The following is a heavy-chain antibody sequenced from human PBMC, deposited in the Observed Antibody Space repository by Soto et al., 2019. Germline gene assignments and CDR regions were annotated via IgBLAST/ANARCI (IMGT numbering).Heavy chain of an antibody. CDR1: GGSVSSGSYY. D-gene: IGHD5-12*01. CDR3: ARGLDSGYGFDP. CDR2: IYYSGST. V-gene: IGHV4-61*01. J-gene: IGHJ5*02. Sequence: SETLSLTCTVSGGSVSSGSYYWSWIRQPPGKGLEWIGYIYYSGSTNYNPSLKSRVTISVDTSKNQFSLKLSSVTAADTAVYYCARGLDSGYGFDPWGQGTLVTVSS.